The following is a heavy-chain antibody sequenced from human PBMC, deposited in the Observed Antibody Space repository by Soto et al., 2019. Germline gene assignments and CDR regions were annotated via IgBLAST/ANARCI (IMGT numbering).Heavy chain of an antibody. CDR2: MNPYSGNT. D-gene: IGHD6-6*01. V-gene: IGHV1-8*01. Sequence: ASVKVSCKASGYTFTTYDISWVRQATGQGLEWMGWMNPYSGNTGYAQKFQGRVTVTRDTSTSTVYMELSSLRSEDTAVYYCARGTRYSSSSVFDPWGQGTLVTVSS. J-gene: IGHJ5*02. CDR1: GYTFTTYD. CDR3: ARGTRYSSSSVFDP.